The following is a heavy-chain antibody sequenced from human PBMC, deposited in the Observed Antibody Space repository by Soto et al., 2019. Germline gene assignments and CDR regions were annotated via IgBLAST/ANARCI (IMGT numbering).Heavy chain of an antibody. J-gene: IGHJ2*01. D-gene: IGHD2-2*01. V-gene: IGHV3-48*02. CDR2: ITSDGATK. CDR1: GFSFSSYA. Sequence: GSLRLSCAASGFSFSSYAMNWVRQAPGKGLEWLSFITSDGATKYYADSVRGRFTISRDTARNTLYLQMNSLRDEDTAVYYCARVYVVPSSTGYFDLWGRGTLVTVSS. CDR3: ARVYVVPSSTGYFDL.